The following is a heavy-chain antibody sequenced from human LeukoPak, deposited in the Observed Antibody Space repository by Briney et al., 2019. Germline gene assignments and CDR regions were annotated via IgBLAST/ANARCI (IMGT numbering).Heavy chain of an antibody. CDR1: GFTFSSHW. Sequence: GGSLRLSCAASGFTFSSHWMHWVRHAPGKGLVWVSRINSDGSGTIYADSVKGRFTISRDNAKNTLDLQMNSLRAEDTAVYYCARGEKSWINGFDLWGQGTLVTVSS. V-gene: IGHV3-74*01. CDR2: INSDGSGT. D-gene: IGHD2-8*01. J-gene: IGHJ4*02. CDR3: ARGEKSWINGFDL.